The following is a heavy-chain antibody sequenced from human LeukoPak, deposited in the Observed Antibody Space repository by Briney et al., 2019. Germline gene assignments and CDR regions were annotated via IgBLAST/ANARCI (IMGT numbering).Heavy chain of an antibody. V-gene: IGHV1-69*05. D-gene: IGHD1-26*01. CDR2: IIPIFGTA. CDR3: ARGEKPYDY. CDR1: GGTFSSYA. J-gene: IGHJ4*02. Sequence: SVKVSCKASGGTFSSYAISWVRQAPGQGLEWMGGIIPIFGTANYAQKFQGRVIMTTDTSTSTAYMELRSLRSDDTAVYYCARGEKPYDYWGQGTLVSVSS.